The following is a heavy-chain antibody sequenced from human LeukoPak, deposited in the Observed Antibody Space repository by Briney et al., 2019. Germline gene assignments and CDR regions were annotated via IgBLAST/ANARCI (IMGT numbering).Heavy chain of an antibody. CDR1: GFTFSSYA. Sequence: QPGGSLRLSCAASGFTFSSYAMSWVRQAPGKGLEWVSAISGSGGSTYYADSVKGRFTISRDNSKNTLYLQMNSLRAEDTAVYYCAKDWGYSSSWHDAFDIWGQGTMVTVSS. CDR2: ISGSGGST. V-gene: IGHV3-23*01. J-gene: IGHJ3*02. CDR3: AKDWGYSSSWHDAFDI. D-gene: IGHD6-13*01.